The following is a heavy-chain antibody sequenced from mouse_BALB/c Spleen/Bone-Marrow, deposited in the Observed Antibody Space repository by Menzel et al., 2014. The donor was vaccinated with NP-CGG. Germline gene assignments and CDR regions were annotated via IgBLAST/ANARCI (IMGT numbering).Heavy chain of an antibody. CDR1: GYTFTSYW. Sequence: VKLVESGAELVKPGASVKMSCKASGYTFTSYWMHWVKQRPGQGLEWIGVIDPSDSYTSYNQKFKGKATLTVDTSSSTAYMQLSSLTSEDSAVYYCTRGDYDWYFDVWGAGTTVTVSS. D-gene: IGHD2-4*01. CDR3: TRGDYDWYFDV. J-gene: IGHJ1*01. V-gene: IGHV1S127*01. CDR2: IDPSDSYT.